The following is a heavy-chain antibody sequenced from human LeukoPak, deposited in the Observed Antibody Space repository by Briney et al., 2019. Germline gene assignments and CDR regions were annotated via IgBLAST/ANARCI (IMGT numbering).Heavy chain of an antibody. CDR1: GFNFGNNA. CDR3: AKDSSSWYGVNDAFDI. V-gene: IGHV3-9*03. D-gene: IGHD6-13*01. J-gene: IGHJ3*02. CDR2: ISWNSGSI. Sequence: GGSLRLSCAASGFNFGNNAMSWVRQAPGKGLEWVSGISWNSGSIGYADSVKGRFTISRDNAKNSLYLQMNSLRAEDMALYYRAKDSSSWYGVNDAFDIWGQGTMVTVSS.